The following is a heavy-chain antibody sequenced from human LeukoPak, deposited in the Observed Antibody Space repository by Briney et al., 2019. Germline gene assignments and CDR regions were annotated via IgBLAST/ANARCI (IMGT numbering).Heavy chain of an antibody. CDR1: GGTFSSYA. CDR3: ARDSPSIVATIEAYYFDY. V-gene: IGHV1-69*04. CDR2: IIPIFGIA. Sequence: SVKVSCKASGGTFSSYAISWVRQAPGQGLEWMGRIIPIFGIANYAQKFQGRVTIAADKSTSTAYMELSSLRSEDTAVYYCARDSPSIVATIEAYYFDYWGQGTLVTVSS. J-gene: IGHJ4*02. D-gene: IGHD5-12*01.